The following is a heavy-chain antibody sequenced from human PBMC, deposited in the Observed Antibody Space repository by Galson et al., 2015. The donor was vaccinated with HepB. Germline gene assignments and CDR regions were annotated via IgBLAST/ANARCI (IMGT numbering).Heavy chain of an antibody. CDR2: IITYSGNT. D-gene: IGHD4/OR15-4a*01. CDR1: GYRFSSYG. J-gene: IGHJ4*02. CDR3: IRGTMARFDY. Sequence: SVKVSCKASGYRFSSYGITWVRVRQAPGQGLEWMGWIITYSGNTKYAEEFQGRVTMTTDTSTSTVYMELRGLRSEDTAVYYCIRGTMARFDYWGQGTLATVSS. V-gene: IGHV1-18*01.